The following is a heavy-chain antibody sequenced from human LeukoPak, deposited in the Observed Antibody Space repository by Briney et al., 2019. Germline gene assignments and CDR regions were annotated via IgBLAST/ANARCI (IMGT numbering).Heavy chain of an antibody. Sequence: TGGSLRLSCAASGFTLSSYAMHWVRQAPGKGLEWVAVISYDGSNKYYADSVKGRFTISRDNSKNTLYLQMNSLRAEDTAVYYCTTSYSSSWYASGTDYWGQGTLVTVSS. CDR3: TTSYSSSWYASGTDY. V-gene: IGHV3-30*04. J-gene: IGHJ4*02. D-gene: IGHD6-13*01. CDR2: ISYDGSNK. CDR1: GFTLSSYA.